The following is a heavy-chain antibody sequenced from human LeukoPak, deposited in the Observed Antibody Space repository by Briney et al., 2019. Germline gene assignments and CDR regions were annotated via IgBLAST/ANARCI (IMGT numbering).Heavy chain of an antibody. CDR2: ISYDGSNK. D-gene: IGHD6-19*01. Sequence: PGRSLRLSCAASGFTFSSYAMHWVRQAPGKGLEWVAVISYDGSNKCYADSVKGRFTISRDNSKNTLYLQMNSLRAEDTAVYYCARRGLFSSGWYLGNYCYYYMDVWGKGTTVTVSS. CDR3: ARRGLFSSGWYLGNYCYYYMDV. CDR1: GFTFSSYA. V-gene: IGHV3-30*01. J-gene: IGHJ6*03.